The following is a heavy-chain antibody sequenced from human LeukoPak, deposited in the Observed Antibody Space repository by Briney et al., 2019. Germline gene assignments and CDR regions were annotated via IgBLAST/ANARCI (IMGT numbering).Heavy chain of an antibody. V-gene: IGHV3-23*01. CDR3: AKARGWLQFFSAFDY. J-gene: IGHJ4*02. D-gene: IGHD5-12*01. CDR2: ISGNAGST. CDR1: GFAFSSYA. Sequence: GGSLRLSCAASGFAFSSYAINWVRQAPGKGLEWVSGISGNAGSTCYADSVKGRFTIFRDNSNNTVHLQMDSLRSEDTAVYYCAKARGWLQFFSAFDYWGQGTLLTVSS.